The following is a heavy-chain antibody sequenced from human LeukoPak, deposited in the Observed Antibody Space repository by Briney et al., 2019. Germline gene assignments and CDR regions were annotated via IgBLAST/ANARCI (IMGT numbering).Heavy chain of an antibody. D-gene: IGHD2-15*01. CDR1: GFTFSTYS. Sequence: GGSLRLSCAASGFTFSTYSMNWVRQAPGKGLEWVSSISGSGSSTYYADSVKGRFSISRDNSKNTLYLQVNSLRADDTAVYYCANSGLNRFEYWGQGALVTVSS. CDR2: ISGSGSST. V-gene: IGHV3-23*01. CDR3: ANSGLNRFEY. J-gene: IGHJ4*02.